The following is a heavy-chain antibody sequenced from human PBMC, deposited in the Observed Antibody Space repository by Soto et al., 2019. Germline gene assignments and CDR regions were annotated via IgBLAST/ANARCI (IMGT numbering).Heavy chain of an antibody. V-gene: IGHV1-69*06. J-gene: IGHJ4*02. Sequence: SVKVSCKASGGTLSSYAISWVRQAPGQGLEWMGGLIPIFGTASYAQKFQGRVTITADKSTTTAYMELNSLRSEDTAVYYCAGRCDSTSCLAHFDYWGQGTLVTVSS. CDR2: LIPIFGTA. D-gene: IGHD2-2*01. CDR3: AGRCDSTSCLAHFDY. CDR1: GGTLSSYA.